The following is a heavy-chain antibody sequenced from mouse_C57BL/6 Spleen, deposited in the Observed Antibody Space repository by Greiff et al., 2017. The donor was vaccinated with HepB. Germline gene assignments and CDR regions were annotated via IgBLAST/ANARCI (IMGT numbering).Heavy chain of an antibody. CDR3: ARSYLNRGYYYAMDY. Sequence: QVHVKQPGAELVKPGASVKLSCKASGYTFTSYWMQWVKQRPGQGLEWIGELDPSDSYTNYNQKFKGKATLTVDTSSSTAYMQLSSLTSEDSAVYYCARSYLNRGYYYAMDYWGQGTSVTVSS. CDR1: GYTFTSYW. V-gene: IGHV1-50*01. CDR2: LDPSDSYT. D-gene: IGHD3-1*01. J-gene: IGHJ4*01.